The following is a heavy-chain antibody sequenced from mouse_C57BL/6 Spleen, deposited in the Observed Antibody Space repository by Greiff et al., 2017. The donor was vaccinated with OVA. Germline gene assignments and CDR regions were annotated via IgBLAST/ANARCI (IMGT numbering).Heavy chain of an antibody. Sequence: QVQLQQPGAELVRPGTSVKLSCKASGYTFTSYWMHWVKQRPGQGLEWIGVIDPSDSYTNYNQKFKGKATLTVDTSSSTAYMQLSSLTSEDSAVYYCARRARYSNSHGDYWGQGTTLTVSS. D-gene: IGHD2-5*01. CDR1: GYTFTSYW. CDR3: ARRARYSNSHGDY. CDR2: IDPSDSYT. V-gene: IGHV1-59*01. J-gene: IGHJ2*01.